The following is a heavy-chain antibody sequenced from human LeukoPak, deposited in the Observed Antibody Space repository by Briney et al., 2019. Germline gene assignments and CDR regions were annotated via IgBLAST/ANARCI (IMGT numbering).Heavy chain of an antibody. CDR1: GLTFSSYE. CDR3: ARGGYYYYYMDV. Sequence: GGSLRLSCAASGLTFSSYEMNWVRQAPGNGLEWVSYISSSGSTIYYADSVKGRFTISRDNAKNSLYLQMNSLRAEDTAVYYCARGGYYYYYMDVWGKGTTVTISS. V-gene: IGHV3-48*03. CDR2: ISSSGSTI. D-gene: IGHD1-26*01. J-gene: IGHJ6*03.